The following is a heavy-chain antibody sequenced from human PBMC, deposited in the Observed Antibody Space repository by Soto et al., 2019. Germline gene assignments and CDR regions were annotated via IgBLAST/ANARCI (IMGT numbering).Heavy chain of an antibody. CDR1: GGSISSYY. CDR2: NYYSGST. V-gene: IGHV4-59*01. Sequence: SETLSLTCTVSGGSISSYYWSWIRQPPGKGLEWIGYNYYSGSTNYNPSLKSRVTISVDTSKNQFSLKLSSVTAADTAVYYCARAAIAAAGSPWFDPWGQGTLVTVSS. D-gene: IGHD6-13*01. J-gene: IGHJ5*02. CDR3: ARAAIAAAGSPWFDP.